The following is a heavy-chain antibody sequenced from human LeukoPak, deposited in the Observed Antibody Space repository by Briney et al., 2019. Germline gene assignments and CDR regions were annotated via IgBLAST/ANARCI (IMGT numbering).Heavy chain of an antibody. V-gene: IGHV3-30*18. Sequence: GGSLRLSCAASGFTFSSYGVHWVRQAPGKGLEWVAVISYDGSNKYYADSVKGRFTISRDNSKNTLYLQMNSLRAEDTAVYYCAKDRRLGYCSGGSCYLDYWGQGTLVTVSS. CDR2: ISYDGSNK. D-gene: IGHD2-15*01. J-gene: IGHJ4*02. CDR3: AKDRRLGYCSGGSCYLDY. CDR1: GFTFSSYG.